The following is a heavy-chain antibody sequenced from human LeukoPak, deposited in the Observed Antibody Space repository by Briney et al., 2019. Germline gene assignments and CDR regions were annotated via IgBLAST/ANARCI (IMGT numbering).Heavy chain of an antibody. D-gene: IGHD6-13*01. V-gene: IGHV1-2*02. CDR2: INPNSGGT. CDR3: ARQYGAIAAASL. Sequence: ASVKVSCKAAGYTFGTHWMHWVRQAPGQGLEWMGWINPNSGGTNYAQKFQGRITMTRDTSISTAYMELSRLRSDDTAVYYCARQYGAIAAASLWGQGTLVTVSS. CDR1: GYTFGTHW. J-gene: IGHJ4*02.